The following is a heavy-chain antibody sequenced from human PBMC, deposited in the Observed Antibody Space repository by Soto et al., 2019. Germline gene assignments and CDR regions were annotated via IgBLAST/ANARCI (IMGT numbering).Heavy chain of an antibody. CDR2: IWYDGSNK. D-gene: IGHD6-25*01. Sequence: QVQLVESGGGVVQPGRSLRLSCAASGFTFSSYGMHWVRQAPGKGLEWVAVIWYDGSNKYYADSVKGRFTISRDNSKNTLYLQMNSLRAEDMAVYYCARDRAATAYYYGMDVWGQGTTVTVSS. V-gene: IGHV3-33*01. CDR3: ARDRAATAYYYGMDV. CDR1: GFTFSSYG. J-gene: IGHJ6*02.